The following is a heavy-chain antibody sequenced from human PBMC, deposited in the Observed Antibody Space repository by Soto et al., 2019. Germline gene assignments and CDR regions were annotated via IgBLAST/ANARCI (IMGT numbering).Heavy chain of an antibody. V-gene: IGHV4-39*02. CDR1: GGSISSSSYY. Sequence: QLQLQESGPGLVKPSETLSLTCTVSGGSISSSSYYWGWIRQPPGKGLEWIGSIYYSGSTYYNPSLKTRITVSVDTSKNQFSLKLRSVTAADTAVYCCARVVNGGSCADSWGQGTLVTVSS. CDR2: IYYSGST. D-gene: IGHD2-15*01. J-gene: IGHJ4*02. CDR3: ARVVNGGSCADS.